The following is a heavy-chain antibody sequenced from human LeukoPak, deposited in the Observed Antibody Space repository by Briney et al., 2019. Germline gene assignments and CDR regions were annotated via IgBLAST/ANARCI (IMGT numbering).Heavy chain of an antibody. J-gene: IGHJ4*02. CDR3: ARGSYSNSWLLDY. V-gene: IGHV3-30*01. Sequence: DSVKGRFSISRDNSKNTLSLQMNSLGGENTALYYCARGSYSNSWLLDYWGQGTLVTVSS. D-gene: IGHD6-13*01.